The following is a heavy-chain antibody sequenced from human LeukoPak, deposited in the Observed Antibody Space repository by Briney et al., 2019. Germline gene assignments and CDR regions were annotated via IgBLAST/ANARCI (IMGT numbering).Heavy chain of an antibody. CDR3: ARDYYDSSGYLIDY. J-gene: IGHJ4*02. D-gene: IGHD3-22*01. CDR2: ICSSGSTI. CDR1: GFTFSDYY. V-gene: IGHV3-11*04. Sequence: GGSLRLSCAASGFTFSDYYMSWIRQAPGKGLEWVSYICSSGSTIYYADSVKGRFTISRDNTKNSLYLQMNSLRDEDTAVYYCARDYYDSSGYLIDYWGQGTLVTVSS.